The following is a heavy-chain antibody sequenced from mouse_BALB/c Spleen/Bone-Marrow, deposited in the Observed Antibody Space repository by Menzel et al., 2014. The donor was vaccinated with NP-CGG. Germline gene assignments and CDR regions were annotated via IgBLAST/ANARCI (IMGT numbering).Heavy chain of an antibody. CDR2: INSNGGGT. D-gene: IGHD1-1*01. CDR3: ARRFTTGVTTGAMDY. V-gene: IGHV5-6-2*01. CDR1: GFTFSSYY. Sequence: EVQLVESGGGLVKLGGSLKLSCAASGFTFSSYYMSWVRQTPEKRLELAAAINSNGGGTYYPDTVTGRFTISRDNAKNTLYLQMSSLRSEDTALYYCARRFTTGVTTGAMDYWGQGTSVTVSS. J-gene: IGHJ4*01.